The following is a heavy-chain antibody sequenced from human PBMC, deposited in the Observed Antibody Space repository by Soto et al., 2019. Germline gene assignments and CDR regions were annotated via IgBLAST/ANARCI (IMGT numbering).Heavy chain of an antibody. J-gene: IGHJ5*02. V-gene: IGHV3-13*04. Sequence: SLRLSCAASGFTFSNYDMHWVRQATGKGLEWVSAIGTAGETYYPGSVKGRFTISRENAKNSLYLQMNRLRAGDTAVYYCARVGYCSSTSCYVNGDWFDPWGQGTLVTVSS. CDR1: GFTFSNYD. D-gene: IGHD2-2*01. CDR3: ARVGYCSSTSCYVNGDWFDP. CDR2: IGTAGET.